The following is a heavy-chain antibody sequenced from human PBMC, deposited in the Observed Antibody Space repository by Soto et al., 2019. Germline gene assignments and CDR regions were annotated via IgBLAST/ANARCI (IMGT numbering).Heavy chain of an antibody. CDR2: GSYSGTT. CDR1: GVSVSSGSFY. Sequence: SETLSLTCTVSGVSVSSGSFYWAWIRQPPGKGLEWIGFGSYSGTTNYKPSLKSRVTISVDTSRSQISLKVSSLTAADTAVYSCARGETLTHYDYSGPATLLTVSS. V-gene: IGHV4-61*01. CDR3: ARGETLTHYDY. J-gene: IGHJ4*02.